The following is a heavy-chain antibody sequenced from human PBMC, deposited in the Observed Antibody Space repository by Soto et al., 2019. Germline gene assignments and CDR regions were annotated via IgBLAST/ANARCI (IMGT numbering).Heavy chain of an antibody. D-gene: IGHD3-16*01. CDR2: ISYDGTKK. CDR1: GLTFSNYD. CDR3: ARDPSLAAYYFDY. J-gene: IGHJ4*02. Sequence: GGSLRLSCAVSGLTFSNYDMHWVRQAPGKGLEWVAGISYDGTKKHHAESVKGRFTISRDNSRNTLSLQMNSLRAEDTAVYYCARDPSLAAYYFDYWGQGTLVTVS. V-gene: IGHV3-30-3*01.